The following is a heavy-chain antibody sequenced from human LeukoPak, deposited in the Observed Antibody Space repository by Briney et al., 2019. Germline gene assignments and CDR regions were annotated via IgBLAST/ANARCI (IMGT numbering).Heavy chain of an antibody. CDR1: GFTFSSYS. V-gene: IGHV3-48*01. J-gene: IGHJ4*02. CDR3: ARRAGAYSHPYDY. CDR2: ISSTSSTI. D-gene: IGHD4/OR15-4a*01. Sequence: GGSLRLSCAASGFTFSSYSMNWVRQAPGKGLEWVSYISSTSSTIYYADSVKGRFTISRDTAKNSLYLQMNSLRAEDTAAYYCARRAGAYSHPYDYWGQGTLVTVSS.